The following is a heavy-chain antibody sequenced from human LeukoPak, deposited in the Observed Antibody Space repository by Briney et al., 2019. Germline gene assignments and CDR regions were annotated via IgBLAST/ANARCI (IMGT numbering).Heavy chain of an antibody. CDR1: GFTFSNDW. Sequence: AGGSLRLSCAASGFTFSNDWMNWVRQAPGKGLECVSALSGNGNTIYYADSVKGRFTISRDNSKNTLSLQMNSLRAEDTAVYYCAKALYGGHQFWGQGTPVTLS. J-gene: IGHJ4*01. CDR2: LSGNGNTI. CDR3: AKALYGGHQF. V-gene: IGHV3-23*01. D-gene: IGHD4-23*01.